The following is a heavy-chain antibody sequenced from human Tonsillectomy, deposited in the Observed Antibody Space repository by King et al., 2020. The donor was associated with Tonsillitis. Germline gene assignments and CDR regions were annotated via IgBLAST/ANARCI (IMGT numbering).Heavy chain of an antibody. J-gene: IGHJ2*01. V-gene: IGHV1-2*02. CDR2: INPDRGGT. Sequence: QLVQSGAEVKRPGASVKVSCKASGYTFTGYYMHWVRQAPGQGLEWMGWINPDRGGTSYAQNFQGRGTLTRDTSISTAYMELSRLRSDDTAVYYCARDPAYSYGPSPYWCFDLWGRGTLVTVSS. CDR3: ARDPAYSYGPSPYWCFDL. CDR1: GYTFTGYY. D-gene: IGHD5-18*01.